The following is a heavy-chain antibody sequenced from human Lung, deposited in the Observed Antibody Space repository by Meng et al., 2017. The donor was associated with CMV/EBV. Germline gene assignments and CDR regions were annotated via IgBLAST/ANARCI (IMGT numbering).Heavy chain of an antibody. V-gene: IGHV4-38-2*02. D-gene: IGHD2-2*01. J-gene: IGHJ4*02. CDR3: ARVSCSSTSCYDY. CDR1: GYSISSGYY. CDR2: IYHSGST. Sequence: SETXSLXXTVSGYSISSGYYWGWIRQPPGKGLEWIGSIYHSGSTYYNPSLKSRVTISVDTSKNQSSLKLSSVTAADTAVYYCARVSCSSTSCYDYWGQGTLVTVSS.